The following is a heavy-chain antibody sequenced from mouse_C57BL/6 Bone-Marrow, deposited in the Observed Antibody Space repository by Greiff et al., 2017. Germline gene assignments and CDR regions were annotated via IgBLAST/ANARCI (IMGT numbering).Heavy chain of an antibody. CDR2: IYPGNSDT. J-gene: IGHJ3*01. V-gene: IGHV1-5*01. D-gene: IGHD1-1*01. CDR1: GYTFTSYW. Sequence: EVQLQQSGTVLARPGASVKMSCKTSGYTFTSYWMHWVKQRPGQGLEWIGAIYPGNSDTSYNQKFKGKAKLSAVTAASTAYMELSSLTNEDSAVYYCTRRGVYYVSLAYWGQGTLVTVSA. CDR3: TRRGVYYVSLAY.